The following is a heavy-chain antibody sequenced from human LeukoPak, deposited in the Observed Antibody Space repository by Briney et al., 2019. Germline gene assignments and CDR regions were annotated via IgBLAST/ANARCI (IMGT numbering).Heavy chain of an antibody. D-gene: IGHD3-3*01. V-gene: IGHV4-31*03. CDR3: ARGSTYYDFWSGYPEVPNMDV. CDR1: GRSISRGGYY. CDR2: IYYSGST. Sequence: SQTLSLTRTLYGRSISRGGYYWRWLRQHPGKGLEGIVYIYYSGSTYYSPSLKSRVTISVDTSKNQFSLKLSSVTAADTAVYYCARGSTYYDFWSGYPEVPNMDVWGKGTTVTVSS. J-gene: IGHJ6*03.